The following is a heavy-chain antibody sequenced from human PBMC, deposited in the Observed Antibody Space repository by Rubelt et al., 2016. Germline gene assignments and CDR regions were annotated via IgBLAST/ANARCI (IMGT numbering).Heavy chain of an antibody. D-gene: IGHD1-20*01. CDR2: ISGSRGST. Sequence: GKGPEWVSVISGSRGSTYYADSVKGRFTISRDNSKDTLYLQMNSLRVEDTAVYYCAKARVTGRYWYFDLWGRGTLVTVSS. CDR3: AKARVTGRYWYFDL. V-gene: IGHV3-23*01. J-gene: IGHJ2*01.